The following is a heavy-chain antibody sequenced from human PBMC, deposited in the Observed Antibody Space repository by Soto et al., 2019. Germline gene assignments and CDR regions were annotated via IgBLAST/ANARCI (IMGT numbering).Heavy chain of an antibody. V-gene: IGHV4-39*01. CDR1: GGSISSSSYY. Sequence: LSLTCTVSGGSISSSSYYWGWIRQPPGKGLEWIGSIYYSGSTYYNPSLKSRVTISVDTSKNQFSLKLSSVTAADTAVYYCARPWSMGVSYGMDVWGQGTTVTVSS. CDR2: IYYSGST. J-gene: IGHJ6*02. CDR3: ARPWSMGVSYGMDV. D-gene: IGHD2-8*01.